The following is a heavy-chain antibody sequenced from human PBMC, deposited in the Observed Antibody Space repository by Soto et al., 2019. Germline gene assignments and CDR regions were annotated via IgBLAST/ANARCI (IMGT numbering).Heavy chain of an antibody. Sequence: EVQLVESGGGLVKPGGSLRLSCAASGFTFNSYSMNWVRQAPGKGLEWVSSISSSSSYIYYADSVKGRFTISRDNAKNSLYLQMNSLRAEDTAVYYCARGPYGSGSYYYYGMDVWGQGTTVTVSS. J-gene: IGHJ6*02. CDR3: ARGPYGSGSYYYYGMDV. D-gene: IGHD3-10*01. CDR1: GFTFNSYS. V-gene: IGHV3-21*01. CDR2: ISSSSSYI.